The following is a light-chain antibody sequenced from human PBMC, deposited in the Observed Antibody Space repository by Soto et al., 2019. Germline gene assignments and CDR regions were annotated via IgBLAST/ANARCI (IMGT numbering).Light chain of an antibody. CDR1: QSISSY. Sequence: DIQMTQSPSSLSASVGDIFTITCRASQSISSYLNWYQQRPGKAPKVLIYGASTLQSGVPSRFSGSGSGTEFTLTISSLQPEDFATYYCQQGYSISWTFGQGTKVDIK. V-gene: IGKV1-39*01. CDR3: QQGYSISWT. CDR2: GAS. J-gene: IGKJ1*01.